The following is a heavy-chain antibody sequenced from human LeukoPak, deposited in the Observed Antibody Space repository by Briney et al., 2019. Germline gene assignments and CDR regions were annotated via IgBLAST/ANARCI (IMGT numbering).Heavy chain of an antibody. CDR2: IIPIFGTA. CDR1: GGTFSSYA. J-gene: IGHJ4*02. D-gene: IGHD6-19*01. CDR3: ARDAESQDIAVAGSYFDY. Sequence: SVKVSCKASGGTFSSYAISWVRQAPGEGLEWMGGIIPIFGTANYAQKFKGRVAITADKSTSTAYMELSSLRSEDTAVYYCARDAESQDIAVAGSYFDYWGQGTLVTVSS. V-gene: IGHV1-69*06.